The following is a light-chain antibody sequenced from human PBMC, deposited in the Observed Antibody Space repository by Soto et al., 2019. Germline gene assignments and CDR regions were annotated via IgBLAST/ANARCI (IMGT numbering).Light chain of an antibody. CDR1: SSDVGGYNY. J-gene: IGLJ3*02. CDR3: SSYTRQSTVV. V-gene: IGLV2-14*01. Sequence: QSALTQPASVSGSPGQSIAISCTGTSSDVGGYNYVSWYQQPPGKAPKLIIYDVSDRPSGVSNRFSGSKSGNTASLTISGLQADDEADYYCSSYTRQSTVVFGGGTKLTVL. CDR2: DVS.